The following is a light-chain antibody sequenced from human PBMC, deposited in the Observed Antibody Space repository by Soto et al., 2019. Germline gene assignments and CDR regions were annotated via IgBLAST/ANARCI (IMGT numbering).Light chain of an antibody. CDR2: TSS. CDR1: QDIGTY. Sequence: DIQMTQSPSSLSASVGDRVTITCRASQDIGTYLSWYQQKPGKVPKLLIYTSSTLQSGVPSRFSGSGYGTDFILTITSLQPDDVATYYCQKHNGAPLTFGGGTKVEIK. CDR3: QKHNGAPLT. J-gene: IGKJ4*01. V-gene: IGKV1-27*01.